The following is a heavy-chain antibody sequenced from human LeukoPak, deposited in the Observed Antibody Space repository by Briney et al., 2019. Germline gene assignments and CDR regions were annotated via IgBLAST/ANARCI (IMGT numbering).Heavy chain of an antibody. J-gene: IGHJ6*02. CDR1: GFTFSNAW. V-gene: IGHV3-23*01. CDR2: ISGSGGST. D-gene: IGHD4-17*01. CDR3: ATPYGDLYYYYGMDV. Sequence: GGSLRLSCAASGFTFSNAWMSWVRQAPGKGLEWVSAISGSGGSTYYADSVKGRFTISRDNSKNTLYLQMNSLRAEDTAVYYCATPYGDLYYYYGMDVWGQGTTVTVSS.